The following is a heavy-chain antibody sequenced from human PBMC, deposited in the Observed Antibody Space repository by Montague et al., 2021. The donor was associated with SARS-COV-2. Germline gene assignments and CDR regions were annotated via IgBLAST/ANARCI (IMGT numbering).Heavy chain of an antibody. V-gene: IGHV4-39*01. J-gene: IGHJ5*02. CDR3: ARHNLSKTSTSLLRWANYFDP. CDR1: GDSFSISQHY. CDR2: IHGSGTT. Sequence: SETLSLTCSVSGDSFSISQHYWGWIRQSPGQGMEWIGSIHGSGTTHFSPSFKSRVIISVETSKNQFSLEVPSLAAADSALYFCARHNLSKTSTSLLRWANYFDPWGQGTLVTVSS. D-gene: IGHD4-23*01.